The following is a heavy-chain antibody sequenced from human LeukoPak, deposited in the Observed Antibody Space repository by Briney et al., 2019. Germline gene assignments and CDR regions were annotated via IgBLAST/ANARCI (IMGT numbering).Heavy chain of an antibody. CDR1: GSTFSNYA. D-gene: IGHD2-2*01. CDR3: AKGCSPTCYSWFDP. Sequence: GGSLRLSCAASGSTFSNYAMSWVRQAPGKGLEWVSTISGGGDSTYYPDSVKGRFTISRDNSKNTLYLQMNSLRAEDTAVYYCAKGCSPTCYSWFDPWGQGTLVTVSS. CDR2: ISGGGDST. V-gene: IGHV3-23*01. J-gene: IGHJ5*02.